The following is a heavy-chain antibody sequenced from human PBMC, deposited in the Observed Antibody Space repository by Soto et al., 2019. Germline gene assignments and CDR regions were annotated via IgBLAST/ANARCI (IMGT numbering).Heavy chain of an antibody. Sequence: QVQLQESGPGPVKPSGTLSLTCAVSGGSISSSNWWSWVRQPPGKGLEWIGEIYHSGSTNYNPSLKSRVTISVDKAKNQFSLKLSSVTAADTAVYYCARRAYYYDSSGYYEGAFDIWGQGTMVTVSS. V-gene: IGHV4-4*02. CDR3: ARRAYYYDSSGYYEGAFDI. CDR2: IYHSGST. D-gene: IGHD3-22*01. CDR1: GGSISSSNW. J-gene: IGHJ3*02.